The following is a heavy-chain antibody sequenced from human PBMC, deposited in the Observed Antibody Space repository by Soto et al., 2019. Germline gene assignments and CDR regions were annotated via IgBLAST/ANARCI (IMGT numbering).Heavy chain of an antibody. Sequence: EVQLVESGGGLVQPGGSLRLSCAASGFVFSTYSMNWVRQAPGKGLEWVSYISSSRSTIYYADSVQGRFTISRDNAKNSLYLQVNSLRDEDTAVYYCARPAGRVDYFDYWGQGTLVTVSS. V-gene: IGHV3-48*02. CDR2: ISSSRSTI. J-gene: IGHJ4*02. CDR3: ARPAGRVDYFDY. CDR1: GFVFSTYS.